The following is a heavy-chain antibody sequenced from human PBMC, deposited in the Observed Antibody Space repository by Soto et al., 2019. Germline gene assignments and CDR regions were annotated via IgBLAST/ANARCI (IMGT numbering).Heavy chain of an antibody. CDR3: ARGDPLLWFGEKVYYGMDV. J-gene: IGHJ6*02. V-gene: IGHV4-59*01. CDR1: GGSISSYY. Sequence: QVQLQESGPGLVKPSETLSLTCTVSGGSISSYYWSWIRQPPGKGLEWIGYIYYSGSTNYNPSLKSRVTISADTSKNHSSRKLSSVTAADTAVYYCARGDPLLWFGEKVYYGMDVWGQGTTVTVSS. CDR2: IYYSGST. D-gene: IGHD3-10*01.